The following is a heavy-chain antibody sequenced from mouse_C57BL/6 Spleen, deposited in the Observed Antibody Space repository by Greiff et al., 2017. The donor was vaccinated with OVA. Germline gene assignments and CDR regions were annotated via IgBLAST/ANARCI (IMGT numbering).Heavy chain of an antibody. CDR2: IYPRSGNT. D-gene: IGHD1-1*01. V-gene: IGHV1-81*01. CDR3: ARSPYYYGSSYWYFDV. Sequence: VQVVASVASLSRPVASFPLSFTSSFYPFTLSCLRFFNHITGQGLEWIGEIYPRSGNTYYNEKFKGKATLTADKSSSTAYMELRSLTSEDSAVYFCARSPYYYGSSYWYFDVWGTGTTVTVSS. CDR1: FYPFTLSC. J-gene: IGHJ1*03.